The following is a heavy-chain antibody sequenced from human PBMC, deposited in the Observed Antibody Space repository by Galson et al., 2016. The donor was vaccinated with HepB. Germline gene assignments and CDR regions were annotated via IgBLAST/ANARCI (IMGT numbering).Heavy chain of an antibody. CDR1: EYTFTTYG. J-gene: IGHJ4*02. Sequence: SVKVSCKASEYTFTTYGIQWVRQAPGQRLEWIGWYNAGNGDPRYSQNFQGRVTFTRDTSASTAYMELSSLRSEDTAVYFCARSGNEWSVDYWGQGTLVSVSS. CDR2: YNAGNGDP. CDR3: ARSGNEWSVDY. D-gene: IGHD3-3*01. V-gene: IGHV1-3*01.